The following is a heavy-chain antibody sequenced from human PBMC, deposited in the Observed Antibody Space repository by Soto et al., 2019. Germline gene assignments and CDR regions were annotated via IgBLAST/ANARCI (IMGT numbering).Heavy chain of an antibody. V-gene: IGHV4-30-2*01. CDR2: IYHRVST. CDR1: GGSISSGGYS. J-gene: IGHJ5*02. Sequence: QLQLQSSGSGLVKPSQTLSLTCAVSGGSISSGGYSWTLIRPPPGKVLEWIGYIYHRVSTYYTPSLKRRVTISVDRSTNQFSLKLSSVTAADTAVYYCARVPGPCGHGTLVTVSS. CDR3: ARVPGP.